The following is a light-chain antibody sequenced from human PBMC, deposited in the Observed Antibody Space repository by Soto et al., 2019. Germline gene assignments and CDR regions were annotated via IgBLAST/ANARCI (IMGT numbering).Light chain of an antibody. CDR3: SSYVGTNSYV. CDR2: EVS. J-gene: IGLJ1*01. V-gene: IGLV2-8*01. Sequence: QSALTQPPSASGSHGQSVTISCTGTSSYVGGYDYVSWYKQHPGKAPKLMIYEVSKRPSGVPDRFSGSKSGNTAALTVSGLQAEDEADYYCSSYVGTNSYVFGTGTKVTVL. CDR1: SSYVGGYDY.